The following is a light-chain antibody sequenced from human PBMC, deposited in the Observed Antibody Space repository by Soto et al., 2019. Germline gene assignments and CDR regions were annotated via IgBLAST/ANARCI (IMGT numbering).Light chain of an antibody. J-gene: IGKJ1*01. V-gene: IGKV1-5*03. CDR2: KAS. CDR3: QQYNSYPWT. Sequence: DIQMTQSPSTLSASVGDRVTITCRASQSISSWLAWYQQKPGKSPKLLIYKASSLENRVPSRFSGSGSGTEFTLTISSLQPDDFATYYYQQYNSYPWTFGQGTKVDIK. CDR1: QSISSW.